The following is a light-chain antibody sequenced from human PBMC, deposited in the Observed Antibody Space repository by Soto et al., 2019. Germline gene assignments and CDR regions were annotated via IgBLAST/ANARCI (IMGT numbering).Light chain of an antibody. V-gene: IGLV1-44*01. CDR2: SNN. Sequence: QSVLTQPPSASGTPGQRVTIPCSGSSSNIGSNTVNWYQQLPGTAPKLLIYSNNQRPSGVPDRFSGSKSGTSASLAISGLQSEDEADYYCAAWDDSLNGHVFGTGTKLTVL. CDR1: SSNIGSNT. CDR3: AAWDDSLNGHV. J-gene: IGLJ1*01.